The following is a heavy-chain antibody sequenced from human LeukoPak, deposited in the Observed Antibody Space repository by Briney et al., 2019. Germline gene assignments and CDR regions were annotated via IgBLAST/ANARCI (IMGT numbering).Heavy chain of an antibody. CDR2: IIPIFGTA. V-gene: IGHV1-69*01. D-gene: IGHD2-2*01. CDR3: ARVGCSSTSCYGEFDY. CDR1: GGTFISYA. J-gene: IGHJ4*02. Sequence: ASVKVSCKASGGTFISYAISWVRQAPGQGLEWMGGIIPIFGTANYAQKFQGRVTITADESTSTAYMELSSLRSEDTAVYYCARVGCSSTSCYGEFDYWGQGTLVTVSS.